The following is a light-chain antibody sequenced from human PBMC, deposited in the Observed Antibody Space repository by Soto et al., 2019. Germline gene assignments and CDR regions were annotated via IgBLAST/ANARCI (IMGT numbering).Light chain of an antibody. CDR2: GAT. J-gene: IGKJ5*01. V-gene: IGKV3-20*01. CDR3: QQYDNSIT. CDR1: QSVSSNN. Sequence: EIVLTQSPGTLSLSPGETATLSCRASQSVSSNNLAWYHQKPGQTPRLLIYGATSNATGIPDRFSGSGSGADFTLTISRLEPEDFAVYYCQQYDNSITFGQGTRLEIE.